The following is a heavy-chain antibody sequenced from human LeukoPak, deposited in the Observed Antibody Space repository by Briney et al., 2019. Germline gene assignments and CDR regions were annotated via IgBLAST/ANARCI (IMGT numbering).Heavy chain of an antibody. Sequence: ASVKDSPKASGYTFTASFMHWVRQAPGQGLEWMGWINPNSCGTNYAQKFQGRVNVTRDTSLSTAYMELSRLGSDDTAVYYCARNCLSGRNQIDYWGQGTLVTVSS. J-gene: IGHJ4*02. CDR2: INPNSCGT. V-gene: IGHV1-2*02. D-gene: IGHD3-10*01. CDR3: ARNCLSGRNQIDY. CDR1: GYTFTASF.